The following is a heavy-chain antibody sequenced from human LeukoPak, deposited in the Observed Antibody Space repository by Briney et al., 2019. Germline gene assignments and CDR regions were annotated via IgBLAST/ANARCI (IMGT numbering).Heavy chain of an antibody. CDR1: GFTFSDYA. CDR2: FKTKYNQV. D-gene: IGHD4-11*01. Sequence: PGGSLRLSCVASGFTFSDYATNWVRQAPGKGLEWVSTFKTKYNQVYYAESVRGRFTISTDSSKNTVYLQMNSLRAEDTALYYCARSVPDYTRFDYWGQGALVTVSS. V-gene: IGHV3-23*05. J-gene: IGHJ4*02. CDR3: ARSVPDYTRFDY.